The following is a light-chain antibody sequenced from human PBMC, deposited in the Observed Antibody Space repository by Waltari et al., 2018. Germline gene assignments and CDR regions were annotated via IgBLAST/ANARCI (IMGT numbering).Light chain of an antibody. CDR3: ATWDDSLSGWV. V-gene: IGLV1-47*01. CDR1: SPPIGRHY. CDR2: RNN. J-gene: IGLJ3*02. Sequence: QSVLTQPPSASGTPGPRVTIPCSGSSPPIGRHYVSWYQQPPGTAPKLLIYRNNQRPSGVPDRFSGSKSGTSASLAISGLRSEDEADYYCATWDDSLSGWVFGGGTKLTVL.